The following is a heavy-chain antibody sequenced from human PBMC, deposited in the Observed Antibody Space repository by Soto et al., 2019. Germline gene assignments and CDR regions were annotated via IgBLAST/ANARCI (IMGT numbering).Heavy chain of an antibody. Sequence: LRLSCAASGFTFDDYAMHWVRQAPGKGLEWVSGISWNSGSIGYADSVKGRFTISRDNAKNSLYLQMNSLRAEDTALYYCAKDSCSSTSCYKDHWGQGTLVTVSS. J-gene: IGHJ4*02. CDR3: AKDSCSSTSCYKDH. V-gene: IGHV3-9*01. D-gene: IGHD2-2*02. CDR2: ISWNSGSI. CDR1: GFTFDDYA.